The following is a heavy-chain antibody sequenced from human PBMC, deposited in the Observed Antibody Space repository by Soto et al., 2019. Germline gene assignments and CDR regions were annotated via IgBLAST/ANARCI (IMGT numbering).Heavy chain of an antibody. CDR2: MNPNSGNT. CDR1: GYTFTSYD. Sequence: QVQLVQSGAEVKKPGASVKVSCKASGYTFTSYDINWVRQATGQGLEWMGWMNPNSGNTGYAQKFQGRVTMTRNTSISTAYMELSSLRSEDTAVYYCARGRERIQLWFRDLYGMDVWGQGTTVTVSS. D-gene: IGHD5-18*01. V-gene: IGHV1-8*01. J-gene: IGHJ6*02. CDR3: ARGRERIQLWFRDLYGMDV.